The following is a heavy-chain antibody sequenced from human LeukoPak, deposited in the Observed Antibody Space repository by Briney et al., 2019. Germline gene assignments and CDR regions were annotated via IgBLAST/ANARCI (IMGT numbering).Heavy chain of an antibody. D-gene: IGHD6-19*01. V-gene: IGHV3-7*03. J-gene: IGHJ4*02. CDR2: IQQHGSET. CDR3: AKDRVQWLVPENHFDY. Sequence: AGGSLRLSCEGSGFTFSNYWMSWVRQAPGKGLEWVANIQQHGSETYYGDSVKGRFTISRDNAKNSLYLQMNSLRAEDTAVYYCAKDRVQWLVPENHFDYWGQGTLVTVSS. CDR1: GFTFSNYW.